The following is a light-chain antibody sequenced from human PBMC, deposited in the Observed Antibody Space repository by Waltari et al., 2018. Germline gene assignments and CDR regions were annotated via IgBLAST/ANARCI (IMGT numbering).Light chain of an antibody. CDR3: LQSSQWPYA. CDR1: QSLVQSDGNTF. CDR2: KVA. J-gene: IGKJ2*01. V-gene: IGKV2-30*02. Sequence: DVVMTQSSLSLAVTLGQPASISCWSSQSLVQSDGNTFLNWFPQMPGQSPRRLIYKVANRESGVPDRFSGSGSGTDFTRKISRVEAEDVGIYYCLQSSQWPYAFGQVTKLEIK.